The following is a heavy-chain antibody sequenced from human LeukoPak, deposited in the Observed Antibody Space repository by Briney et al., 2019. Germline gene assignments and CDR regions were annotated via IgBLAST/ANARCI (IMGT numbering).Heavy chain of an antibody. Sequence: SGGSLRLSCAASGFTFNNYAMHWVRQAPGKGLEWVALISYDGSNKYYADSVKGRFTISRDNSKNTLYLQINSLRAEDAAVYYCAREMTTVVGKNFDYWGQGTLVTVSS. CDR3: AREMTTVVGKNFDY. CDR1: GFTFNNYA. J-gene: IGHJ4*02. CDR2: ISYDGSNK. D-gene: IGHD4-23*01. V-gene: IGHV3-30-3*01.